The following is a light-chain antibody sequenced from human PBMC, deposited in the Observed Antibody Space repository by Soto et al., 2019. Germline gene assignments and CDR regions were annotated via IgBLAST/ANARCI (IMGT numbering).Light chain of an antibody. CDR2: KAS. Sequence: DIQMTQSPSTLSASVGDTVTITCRASQSISNWLAWYQQKPGQAPKLLIHKASTLESGVPTRFSDSGSGTEFTLTISSLQPDDFATFYCQHYDRFPYTFGQGTKLEIK. CDR1: QSISNW. J-gene: IGKJ2*01. CDR3: QHYDRFPYT. V-gene: IGKV1-5*03.